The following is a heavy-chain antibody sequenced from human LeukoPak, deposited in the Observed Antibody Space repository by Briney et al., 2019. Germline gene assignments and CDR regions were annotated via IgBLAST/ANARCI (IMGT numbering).Heavy chain of an antibody. V-gene: IGHV1-18*01. J-gene: IGHJ6*02. D-gene: IGHD6-19*01. CDR2: ISAYNGNT. CDR3: ARDYGIAVAGFFSVGGFRMDV. CDR1: GYTFTSYG. Sequence: ASVTVSCKASGYTFTSYGISWVRQAPGQGLEWMGWISAYNGNTNYAQKLQGRVTMTTDTSTSTAYMELRSLRSDDTAVYYCARDYGIAVAGFFSVGGFRMDVWGQGTTVTVSS.